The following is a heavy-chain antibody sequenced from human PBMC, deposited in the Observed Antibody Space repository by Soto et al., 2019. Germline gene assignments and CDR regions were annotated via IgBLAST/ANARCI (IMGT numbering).Heavy chain of an antibody. J-gene: IGHJ4*02. CDR1: GGSIRDTIYY. D-gene: IGHD2-21*02. CDR3: ACHMGAVTAPLAY. CDR2: IHYSGST. Sequence: SETLSLTCTVSGGSIRDTIYYWGWIRQPPWKGLEWIGSIHYSGSTHYNPSLKGRVTISVDPSRSQFSLNLTSVTLADTYMYYCACHMGAVTAPLAYWGQGXVVTVSS. V-gene: IGHV4-39*01.